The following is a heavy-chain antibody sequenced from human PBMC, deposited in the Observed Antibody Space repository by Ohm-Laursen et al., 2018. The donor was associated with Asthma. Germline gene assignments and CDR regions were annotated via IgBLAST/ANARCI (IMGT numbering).Heavy chain of an antibody. D-gene: IGHD3-10*01. CDR2: LNTDGSGT. J-gene: IGHJ4*02. CDR1: GFTFSSYW. CDR3: ASDTHWNSDSPGSGY. Sequence: GSLRLSCSASGFTFSSYWMHWVRQAPGKGPVWVSRLNTDGSGTWYADSVKGRFTISRDNAKNTLYLQMDSLGAEDTAVYFCASDTHWNSDSPGSGYWGQGTLVTVSS. V-gene: IGHV3-74*01.